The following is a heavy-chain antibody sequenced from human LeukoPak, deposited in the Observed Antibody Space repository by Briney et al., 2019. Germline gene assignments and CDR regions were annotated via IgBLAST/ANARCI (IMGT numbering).Heavy chain of an antibody. Sequence: SETLSLTCTVSGGSISSSSYYWGWIRQPPGKGLEWIGSIYYSGSTYYNPSLKSRVTISVDTSKNQFSLKLSSVTAADTAVYYCAREDMARGVTGVFDPWGQGTLVTVSS. J-gene: IGHJ5*02. CDR3: AREDMARGVTGVFDP. CDR1: GGSISSSSYY. CDR2: IYYSGST. D-gene: IGHD3-10*01. V-gene: IGHV4-39*02.